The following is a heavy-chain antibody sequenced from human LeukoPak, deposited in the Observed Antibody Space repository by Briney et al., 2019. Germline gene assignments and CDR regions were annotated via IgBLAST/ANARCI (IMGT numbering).Heavy chain of an antibody. D-gene: IGHD3-10*01. Sequence: SETLSLTCTVSGGSLSSYNWSWIRQPPGKGLEWIGHIYYSGSTNYNPSLKSRVTISVDASKNRFSLKLSSVTAADTAVYYCARGPITMVRGVIPNAFDIWGQGTMVTVSS. CDR1: GGSLSSYN. CDR3: ARGPITMVRGVIPNAFDI. CDR2: IYYSGST. J-gene: IGHJ3*02. V-gene: IGHV4-59*01.